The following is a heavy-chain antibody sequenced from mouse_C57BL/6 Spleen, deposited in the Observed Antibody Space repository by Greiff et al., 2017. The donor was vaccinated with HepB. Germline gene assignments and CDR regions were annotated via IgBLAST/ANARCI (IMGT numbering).Heavy chain of an antibody. CDR1: GYTFTDYE. CDR2: IDPETGGT. Sequence: QVPLQQSGAELVRPGASVTLSCKASGYTFTDYEMHWVKQTPVHGLEWIGAIDPETGGTASNQKFKGKAILTADKSSSTAYMARRSLTSEDSAVYDCTRRGGNYPYYFDDWGKGTTRTVAS. CDR3: TRRGGNYPYYFDD. D-gene: IGHD2-1*01. J-gene: IGHJ2*01. V-gene: IGHV1-15*01.